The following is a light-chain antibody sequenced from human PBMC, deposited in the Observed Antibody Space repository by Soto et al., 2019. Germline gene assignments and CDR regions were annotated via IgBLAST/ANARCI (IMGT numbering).Light chain of an antibody. CDR2: AAS. CDR1: QGISSY. V-gene: IGKV1-8*01. J-gene: IGKJ2*01. Sequence: AIRMTQSPSSLSASTGDRVTITCRASQGISSYLAWYQQKPGKAPKLLIYAASTLQRGVPSRFSGSGSGTDFTLTISCLQSEDFATYYCQQYYSYLQTFGQGTKLEIK. CDR3: QQYYSYLQT.